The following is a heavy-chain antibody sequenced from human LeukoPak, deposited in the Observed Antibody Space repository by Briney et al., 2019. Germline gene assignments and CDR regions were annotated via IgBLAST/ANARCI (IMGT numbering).Heavy chain of an antibody. J-gene: IGHJ4*02. D-gene: IGHD3-22*01. V-gene: IGHV3-30-3*01. Sequence: GGSLRLSCAASGFTFSSYAMHWARQAPGKGLEWVAVISYDGSNKYYADSVKGRFTISRDNSKNTLYLQMNSLRAEDTAVYYCARDPTYYYDSSGYYYMSLMYYFDYWGQGTLVTVSS. CDR3: ARDPTYYYDSSGYYYMSLMYYFDY. CDR1: GFTFSSYA. CDR2: ISYDGSNK.